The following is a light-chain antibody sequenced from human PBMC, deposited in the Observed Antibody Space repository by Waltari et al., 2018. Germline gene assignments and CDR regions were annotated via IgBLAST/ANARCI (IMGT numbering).Light chain of an antibody. CDR3: QKYDFLPAT. CDR2: HTS. V-gene: IGKV3-20*01. J-gene: IGKJ1*01. CDR1: QGVGKY. Sequence: EIVLTQSPGTLSLSPGERANLSCRASQGVGKYLAWYQQRPGQAHRLLLYHTSIRATGIPDRFSGSVYGTDFSLTISRLEPEDFAVYYCQKYDFLPATFGQGTTVEIK.